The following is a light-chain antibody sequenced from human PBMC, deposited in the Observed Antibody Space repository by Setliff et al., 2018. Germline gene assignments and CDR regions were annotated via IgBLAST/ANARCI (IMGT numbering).Light chain of an antibody. CDR3: CSYAGSYTSLYV. V-gene: IGLV2-11*01. CDR1: SSDVGGYNY. Sequence: QSVLTQPRSVSGSPGQSVTISCTGTSSDVGGYNYDSWYQQHPGKAPKLMIYDVSKRPSGVPDRFSGSKSGNTASLTISGLQAEDGADYYCCSYAGSYTSLYVFGTGTKVTVL. J-gene: IGLJ1*01. CDR2: DVS.